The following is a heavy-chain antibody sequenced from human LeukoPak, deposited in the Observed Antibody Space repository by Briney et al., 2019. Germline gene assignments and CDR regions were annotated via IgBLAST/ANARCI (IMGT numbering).Heavy chain of an antibody. CDR1: GYTFSNYT. D-gene: IGHD6-13*01. Sequence: ASVKVSCKASGYTFSNYTINWVRLAPGQGLEWMGWIDTNTGNPTYAQGFAGRFVFSLDTSVTTTYLQISSLKAEDTAVYYCARDFSSWYERPHTGFDYWGQGTLVTVSS. CDR3: ARDFSSWYERPHTGFDY. CDR2: IDTNTGNP. V-gene: IGHV7-4-1*02. J-gene: IGHJ4*02.